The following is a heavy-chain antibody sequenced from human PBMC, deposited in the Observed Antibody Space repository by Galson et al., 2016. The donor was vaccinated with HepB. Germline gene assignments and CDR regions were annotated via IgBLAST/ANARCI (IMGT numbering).Heavy chain of an antibody. J-gene: IGHJ6*02. CDR1: GYTFTNYY. Sequence: SVKVSCKASGYTFTNYYMHWVRQAPGQGLEWMGIINPSGGSTTYAQKFQGRVTMIRDMSTSTVYMKLSSLRSEDTAVYYCARGAGTGYSSGWYDVYYYYYGMDVWGQGTTVTVSS. V-gene: IGHV1-46*01. CDR3: ARGAGTGYSSGWYDVYYYYYGMDV. CDR2: INPSGGST. D-gene: IGHD6-19*01.